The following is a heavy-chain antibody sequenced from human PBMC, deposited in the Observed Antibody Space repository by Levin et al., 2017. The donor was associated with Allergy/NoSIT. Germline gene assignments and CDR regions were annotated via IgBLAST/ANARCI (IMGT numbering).Heavy chain of an antibody. Sequence: PSETLSLTCTVSGGSISSSSYYWGWIRQPPGKGLEWIGSIYYSGSTYYNPSLKSRVTISVDTSKNQFSLNLSSVTAADTAVYYCARQALDIVVGDDWFDPWGQGTLVTVSS. CDR3: ARQALDIVVGDDWFDP. J-gene: IGHJ5*02. V-gene: IGHV4-39*01. CDR2: IYYSGST. D-gene: IGHD2-2*01. CDR1: GGSISSSSYY.